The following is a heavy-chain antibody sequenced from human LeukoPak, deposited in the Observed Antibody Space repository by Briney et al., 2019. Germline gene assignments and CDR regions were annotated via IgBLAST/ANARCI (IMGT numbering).Heavy chain of an antibody. CDR2: LYSDGST. V-gene: IGHV3-66*01. CDR1: GFTVSSNY. D-gene: IGHD6-13*01. J-gene: IGHJ4*02. CDR3: ARDIWSSAGFYY. Sequence: GGSLRLSCAASGFTVSSNYMSWVRQAPGKGMEWVSVLYSDGSTYYADSVKGRFSISRENSKNTVDLKLKRLKAEDTAVYCCARDIWSSAGFYYWGQGTLVTVSS.